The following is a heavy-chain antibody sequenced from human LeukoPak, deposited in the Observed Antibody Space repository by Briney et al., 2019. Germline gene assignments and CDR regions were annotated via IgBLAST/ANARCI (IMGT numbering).Heavy chain of an antibody. CDR2: IYYSGST. CDR1: GGSISSYY. Sequence: SETLSLTCTVSGGSISSYYWSWIRQPPGKGLEWIGYIYYSGSTNYNPSLKSRVTISVDMSKNQFSLKLSSVTAADTAVYYCARRLLRYFDWADYGMDVWGQGTTVTVSS. V-gene: IGHV4-59*08. CDR3: ARRLLRYFDWADYGMDV. D-gene: IGHD3-9*01. J-gene: IGHJ6*02.